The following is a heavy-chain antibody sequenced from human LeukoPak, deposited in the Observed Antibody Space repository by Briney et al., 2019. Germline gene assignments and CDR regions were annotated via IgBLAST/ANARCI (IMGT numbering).Heavy chain of an antibody. D-gene: IGHD1-26*01. CDR1: GFTVSSNY. Sequence: GGSLRLSCAASGFTVSSNYMSWVRQAPGKGLEWVSVLYSGGSIYYADSVKGRFTISRDNSKNTLYLQMNSLRAEDTAVYHCARGLYTSSSYNWFDPWGQGTLVTVSS. CDR2: LYSGGSI. CDR3: ARGLYTSSSYNWFDP. J-gene: IGHJ5*02. V-gene: IGHV3-53*01.